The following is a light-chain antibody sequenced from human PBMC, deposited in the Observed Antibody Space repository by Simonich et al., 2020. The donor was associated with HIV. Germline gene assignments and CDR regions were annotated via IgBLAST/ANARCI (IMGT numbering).Light chain of an antibody. Sequence: QSALTQPRSVSGSPGQSVTISCTGTNSDVGGYNYVSWYQQHPGKAPKRMIYDVTKRPSGVPDRFSGSKSGNTASLNISGLQAEDEADYYCCSYAGSYIFVLFGGGTKLTVL. J-gene: IGLJ2*01. V-gene: IGLV2-11*01. CDR2: DVT. CDR3: CSYAGSYIFVL. CDR1: NSDVGGYNY.